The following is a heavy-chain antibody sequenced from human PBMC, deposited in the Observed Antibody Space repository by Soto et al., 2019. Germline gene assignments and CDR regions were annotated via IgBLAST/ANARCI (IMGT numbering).Heavy chain of an antibody. V-gene: IGHV3-48*02. CDR1: GFSFSTFS. CDR2: ISSSSSPI. Sequence: EVQLVESGGGLIQPGGSLRLSCAASGFSFSTFSVNWVRQAPGKGLEWVSYISSSSSPIYYADSVKGRFTISRDTAKNSVYLQMDRLSDEYTAVYYGARDGGGASSGSTHYYYYGMSVWGRGTPVTVSS. J-gene: IGHJ6*02. D-gene: IGHD3-22*01. CDR3: ARDGGGASSGSTHYYYYGMSV.